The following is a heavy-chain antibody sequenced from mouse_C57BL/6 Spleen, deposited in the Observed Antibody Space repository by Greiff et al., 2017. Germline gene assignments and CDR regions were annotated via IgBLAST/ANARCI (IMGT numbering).Heavy chain of an antibody. CDR2: INPNNGGT. CDR3: ARSRLDGQSLYYYAMDY. V-gene: IGHV1-22*01. CDR1: RYTFTDYN. D-gene: IGHD1-2*01. J-gene: IGHJ4*01. Sequence: VQLQQSGPELVKPGASVKMSCKASRYTFTDYNMHWVKQSHGKSLEWIGYINPNNGGTSYNQKFKGKATLTVNKSSSTAYMELRSLTSEDSAVYYCARSRLDGQSLYYYAMDYWGQGTSVTVSA.